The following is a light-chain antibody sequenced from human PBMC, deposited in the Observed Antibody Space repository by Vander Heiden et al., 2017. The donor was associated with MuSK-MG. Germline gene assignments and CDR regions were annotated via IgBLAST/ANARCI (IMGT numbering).Light chain of an antibody. CDR3: QQYDSFSPYI. V-gene: IGKV1-5*03. CDR1: QSILTW. CDR2: KAS. Sequence: DIQLTQSPSTLSASVGDRVTITCRASQSILTWLAWYQQKPGKAPKLLIYKASTLESGVPSRFSGSGSGTEFTLTISSLQPDDFATYYCQQYDSFSPYIFGQGTKLDIK. J-gene: IGKJ2*01.